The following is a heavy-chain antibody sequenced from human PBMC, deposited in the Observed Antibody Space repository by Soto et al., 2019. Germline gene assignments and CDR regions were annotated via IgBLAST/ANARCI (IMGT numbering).Heavy chain of an antibody. CDR2: LSYRGST. CDR1: GGSISSGNYY. Sequence: QVQLQESGPGLVKPSQTLSLTCTVSGGSISSGNYYWSWIRQPPGKGLEWIGFLSYRGSTYYNLAIKSRITIPVDTSKDQCALNLSFVTAADTGVYSCATMGNSATRLYYVDFWGQGTLVTVSS. CDR3: ATMGNSATRLYYVDF. J-gene: IGHJ4*02. V-gene: IGHV4-30-4*01. D-gene: IGHD1-1*01.